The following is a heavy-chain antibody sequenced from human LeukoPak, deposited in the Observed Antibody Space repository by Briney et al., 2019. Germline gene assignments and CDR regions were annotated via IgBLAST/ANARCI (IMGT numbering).Heavy chain of an antibody. Sequence: PGGSLRLSCAVSGFSFDNYDMHWVRQISGEGLEWVAAIGTGGDTYYRDSVKGRFTISRGNAKNSLYLQMNSLRVGDTAVYYCVREYGPGGFGPWGQGALVTVSS. D-gene: IGHD3-10*01. CDR1: GFSFDNYD. J-gene: IGHJ5*02. CDR2: IGTGGDT. CDR3: VREYGPGGFGP. V-gene: IGHV3-13*01.